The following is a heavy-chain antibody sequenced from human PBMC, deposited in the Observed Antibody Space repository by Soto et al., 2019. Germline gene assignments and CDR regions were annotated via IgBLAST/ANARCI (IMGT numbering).Heavy chain of an antibody. CDR1: GGSISSGGYS. J-gene: IGHJ3*02. Sequence: PSETLSLTCAVSGGSISSGGYSWSWIRQPPGKGLEWIGYIYHSGSTYYNPSLKSRVTISVDRSKNQFSLKLSSVTAADTAVYYCARGKYYYDSSGYYGAFDIWGQGTMVT. D-gene: IGHD3-22*01. CDR2: IYHSGST. CDR3: ARGKYYYDSSGYYGAFDI. V-gene: IGHV4-30-2*01.